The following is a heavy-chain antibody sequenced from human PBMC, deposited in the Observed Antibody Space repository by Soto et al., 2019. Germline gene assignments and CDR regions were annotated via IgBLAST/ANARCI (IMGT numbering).Heavy chain of an antibody. V-gene: IGHV3-13*05. CDR2: ISAAGDP. Sequence: EVQLVESGGGLVQPGGSLRLSCEASGFTFRNYDMHWVRQGIGKGLEWVSGISAAGDPDYADSVEGRFTISGENAQNSFFLQMNSLRVGDTAVYYCARTDRDFYGLDVWGQGTTVIVSS. J-gene: IGHJ6*02. CDR3: ARTDRDFYGLDV. CDR1: GFTFRNYD.